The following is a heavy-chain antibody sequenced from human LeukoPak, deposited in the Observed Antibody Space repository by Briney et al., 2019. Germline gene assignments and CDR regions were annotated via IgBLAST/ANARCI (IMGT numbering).Heavy chain of an antibody. CDR1: GFSLSTSGVG. CDR2: IYWDDDK. V-gene: IGHV2-5*02. CDR3: AHMGVVVGEHNWFDP. D-gene: IGHD2-2*01. J-gene: IGHJ5*02. Sequence: SGPTLVKPTQTLALTCTFSGFSLSTSGVGVGWIRKPPGKALEWLALIYWDDDKRYSPSLKSRLTITKDTSKNQVVLTMTNMDPVDTATYYCAHMGVVVGEHNWFDPWGQGTLVTVSS.